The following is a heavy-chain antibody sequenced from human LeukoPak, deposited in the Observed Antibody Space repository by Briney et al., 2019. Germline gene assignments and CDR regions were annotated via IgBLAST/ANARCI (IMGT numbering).Heavy chain of an antibody. CDR1: GYTFTGYY. CDR2: INPNSGGT. CDR3: ARVAVKERDYYYYGMDV. J-gene: IGHJ6*02. V-gene: IGHV1-2*02. D-gene: IGHD1-1*01. Sequence: ASVKVSCKASGYTFTGYYMHWVRQAAGQGLEWMGWINPNSGGTKYAQKFQGRVTMTRDTSNSTAYMELSRLRSDDTAVYYCARVAVKERDYYYYGMDVWGQGTTVTVSS.